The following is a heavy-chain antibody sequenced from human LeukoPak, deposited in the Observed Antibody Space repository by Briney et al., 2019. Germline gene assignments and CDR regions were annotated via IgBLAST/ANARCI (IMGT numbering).Heavy chain of an antibody. Sequence: GGSLRLSCAASGFTFSSYAMHWVRQAPGKGLEWVAVISYDGSNKYYADSVKGRFTISRDNSKNTLYLQMNSLRAEDTAVYYCAKRPPGYYYDSSGYLDYWGQGTLVTVSS. CDR2: ISYDGSNK. CDR3: AKRPPGYYYDSSGYLDY. J-gene: IGHJ4*02. V-gene: IGHV3-30*04. CDR1: GFTFSSYA. D-gene: IGHD3-22*01.